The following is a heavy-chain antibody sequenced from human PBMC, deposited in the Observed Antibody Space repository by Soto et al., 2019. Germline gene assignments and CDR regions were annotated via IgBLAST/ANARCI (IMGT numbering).Heavy chain of an antibody. CDR2: IYHSGST. CDR3: ARGHASSPNWFDP. Sequence: QLQLQESGSGLVKPSQTLSLTCAVSGASISSGGYSWSWIRQPPGKGLEWIGYIYHSGSTQYNPSLKRRVTISVDRSNNQFSLKLSSVTAADTAVYYCARGHASSPNWFDPWGQGTLVTVSS. V-gene: IGHV4-30-2*01. D-gene: IGHD6-13*01. J-gene: IGHJ5*02. CDR1: GASISSGGYS.